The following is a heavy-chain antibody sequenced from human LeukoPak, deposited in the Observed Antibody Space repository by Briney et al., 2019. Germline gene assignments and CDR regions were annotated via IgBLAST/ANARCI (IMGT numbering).Heavy chain of an antibody. CDR2: ISGSGGST. V-gene: IGHV3-23*01. CDR1: GFTFSSYA. CDR3: AKLPVAGLYFDY. Sequence: PGGSLRLSCAASGFTFSSYAMSWVRQAPGKGLEWVSAISGSGGSTYYADSVKGRFTISRDNSKNTLYLQMNSLRVEDTAAYYCAKLPVAGLYFDYWGQGNLVTVSS. D-gene: IGHD6-19*01. J-gene: IGHJ4*02.